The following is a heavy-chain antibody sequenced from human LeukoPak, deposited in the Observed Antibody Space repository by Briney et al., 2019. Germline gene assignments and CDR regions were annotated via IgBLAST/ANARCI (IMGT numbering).Heavy chain of an antibody. CDR2: INRDGTEK. J-gene: IGHJ4*02. V-gene: IGHV3-7*04. D-gene: IGHD2-21*01. CDR3: VRGDWYFES. CDR1: GFTFSDSR. Sequence: PGGSLRLSCATSGFTFSDSRMTWVRQAPGKGLQRVANINRDGTEKHFLDSVEGRFTISRDNAKKSLYLQMISLRPQDTAVYFCVRGDWYFESWGQGTLVTVSS.